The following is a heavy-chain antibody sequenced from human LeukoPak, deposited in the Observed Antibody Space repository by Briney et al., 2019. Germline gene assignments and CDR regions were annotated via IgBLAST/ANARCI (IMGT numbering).Heavy chain of an antibody. Sequence: SETLSLTCTVSGDSISSYYWSWIRQPAGKGLEWIGRIYTSGSTNYNPSLKSRVTMSVDTSRNQFSLKLSSVTAADTAVYYCARMSYDFWSGYPLAFDIWGQGTMVTVSS. CDR3: ARMSYDFWSGYPLAFDI. D-gene: IGHD3-3*01. CDR2: IYTSGST. V-gene: IGHV4-4*07. CDR1: GDSISSYY. J-gene: IGHJ3*02.